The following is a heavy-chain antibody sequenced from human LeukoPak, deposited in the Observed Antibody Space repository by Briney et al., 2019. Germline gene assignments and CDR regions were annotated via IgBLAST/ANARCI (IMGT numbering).Heavy chain of an antibody. CDR2: IYHSGST. CDR3: ARKSGWNLDY. V-gene: IGHV4-4*02. Sequence: DPSRTLSLTCRVSGGLISTSNWWSWVRQSPGKGLEWIGEIYHSGSTNYNPSLKSRVTISVDKSKNQFSLRLNSVTGADTAVYYCARKSGWNLDYWGQGTLVAVSP. J-gene: IGHJ4*02. CDR1: GGLISTSNW. D-gene: IGHD6-19*01.